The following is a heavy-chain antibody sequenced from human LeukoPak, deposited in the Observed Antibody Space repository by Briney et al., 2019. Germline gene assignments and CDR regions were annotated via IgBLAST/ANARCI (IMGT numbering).Heavy chain of an antibody. V-gene: IGHV4-59*01. CDR2: IYSSGST. Sequence: SETLSLTCTVSGGSISNYYWSCIRQPPEKGLEWIGYIYSSGSTNYNPSLKSRVTISVDTSKNQFSLKLSSVTAADTAVYYCAREGSTNILDYWGQGTLVTVSS. CDR3: AREGSTNILDY. D-gene: IGHD2-2*01. J-gene: IGHJ4*02. CDR1: GGSISNYY.